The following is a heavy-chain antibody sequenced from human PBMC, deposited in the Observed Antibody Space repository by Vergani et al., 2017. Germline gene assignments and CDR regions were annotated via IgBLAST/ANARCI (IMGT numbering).Heavy chain of an antibody. CDR3: ARAQVPYYDSSGFDD. D-gene: IGHD3-22*01. CDR1: GGSISSGCYY. CDR2: IYYSGST. V-gene: IGHV4-31*03. J-gene: IGHJ4*02. Sequence: QVQLQESGPGLVKPSETLSLTCTVSGGSISSGCYYWSWLRRQPGKGLEWFGYIYYSGSTYYNLSLKSRVTISVDTSKSQFSLKLSSVTAADTAVYYCARAQVPYYDSSGFDDWGQGTLVTVPS.